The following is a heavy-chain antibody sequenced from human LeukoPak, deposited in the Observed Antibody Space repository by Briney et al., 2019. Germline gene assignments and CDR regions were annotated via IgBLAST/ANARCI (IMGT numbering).Heavy chain of an antibody. V-gene: IGHV4-31*03. CDR1: GGSISSGGYY. CDR3: ARGAYYDFWSGYLTSYYFDY. J-gene: IGHJ4*02. Sequence: SETLSLTCTVSGGSISSGGYYWSWIRQHPGKGLEWIGYIYYSGSTYYNPSLKSRVTISVDTSKNQFSLKLSSVTAADTAVYCCARGAYYDFWSGYLTSYYFDYWGQGTLVTVSS. CDR2: IYYSGST. D-gene: IGHD3-3*01.